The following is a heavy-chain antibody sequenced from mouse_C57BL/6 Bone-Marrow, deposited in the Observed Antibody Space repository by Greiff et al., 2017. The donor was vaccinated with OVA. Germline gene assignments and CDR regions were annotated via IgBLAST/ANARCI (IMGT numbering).Heavy chain of an antibody. Sequence: EVQLQESGAELVRPGASVKLSCTASGFNIKDDYMHWVKQRPEQGLEWIGWIDPENGDTEYASKFQGKATITADTSSNPAYLQLSSLTSEDTAVYYCTQGTTVGWGTGTTVTVSS. J-gene: IGHJ1*03. V-gene: IGHV14-4*01. D-gene: IGHD1-1*01. CDR3: TQGTTVG. CDR2: IDPENGDT. CDR1: GFNIKDDY.